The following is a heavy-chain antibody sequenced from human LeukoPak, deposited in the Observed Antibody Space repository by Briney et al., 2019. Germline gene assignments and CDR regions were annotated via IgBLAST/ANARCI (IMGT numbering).Heavy chain of an antibody. D-gene: IGHD4-11*01. V-gene: IGHV1-2*02. CDR1: GYTLTGYY. CDR2: INPNSGVT. CDR3: ARAHMTTVTLGDY. J-gene: IGHJ4*02. Sequence: ASVKVSCKASGYTLTGYYIHWVRQAPGQGLEWMGWINPNSGVTNYAQKFQGRATLTRDTPISTAYMEMSRLRSDDTAVYYCARAHMTTVTLGDYWGQGTLVTVSS.